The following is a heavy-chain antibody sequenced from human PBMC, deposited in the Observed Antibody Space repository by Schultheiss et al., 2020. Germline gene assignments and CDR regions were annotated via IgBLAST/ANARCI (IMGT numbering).Heavy chain of an antibody. D-gene: IGHD1-26*01. CDR3: ASRERAFDI. Sequence: SETLSLTCTVSGGSISSSSYYWGWIRQPPGKGLEWIGEINHSGSTYYNPSLKSRVTISVDTSKNQFSLRLTSVTAADTAVYYCASRERAFDIWGQGTMVTVSS. CDR1: GGSISSSSYY. J-gene: IGHJ3*02. V-gene: IGHV4-39*01. CDR2: INHSGST.